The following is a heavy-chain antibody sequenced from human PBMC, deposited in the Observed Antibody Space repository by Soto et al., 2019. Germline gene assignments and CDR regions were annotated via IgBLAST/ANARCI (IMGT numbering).Heavy chain of an antibody. CDR3: AKVFERCSEDCPCYFDY. CDR1: GFTFSTY. J-gene: IGHJ4*02. Sequence: EVQLLESGGGLVQPGESLTLSCAASGFTFSTYMNWVRLAPGKGLEWVSAVSGTGDYTYYADSVKGRFTISRDNSKSTRYLQMNSLRADDTAVYYCAKVFERCSEDCPCYFDYWGQGTLVTVSS. D-gene: IGHD2-8*01. V-gene: IGHV3-23*01. CDR2: VSGTGDYT.